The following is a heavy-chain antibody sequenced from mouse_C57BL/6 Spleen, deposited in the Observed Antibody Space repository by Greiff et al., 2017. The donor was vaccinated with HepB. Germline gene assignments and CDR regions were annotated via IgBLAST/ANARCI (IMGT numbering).Heavy chain of an antibody. Sequence: VNVVESGPGLVAPSQSLSITCTVSGFSLTSYAISWVRQPPGKGLEWLGVIWTGGGTNYNSALKSRLSISKDNSKSQVFLKMNSLQTDDTARYYCARNYYGSAYYFDYWGQGTTLTVSS. V-gene: IGHV2-9-1*01. D-gene: IGHD1-1*01. J-gene: IGHJ2*01. CDR1: GFSLTSYA. CDR2: IWTGGGT. CDR3: ARNYYGSAYYFDY.